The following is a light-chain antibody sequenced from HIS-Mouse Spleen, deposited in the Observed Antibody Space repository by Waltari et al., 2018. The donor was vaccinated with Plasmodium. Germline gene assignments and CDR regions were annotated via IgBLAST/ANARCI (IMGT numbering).Light chain of an antibody. CDR2: AAS. V-gene: IGKV1-39*01. CDR3: QQSYSTWT. Sequence: DIQMTQSPSSLSASVGDRVTITCRASQSISSYLNWYQQKPGKAPKLLIYAASSLQSGVPSRFSGSGSGTDFTLTISNLQPEDFATYNCQQSYSTWTFGQGTKVEIK. J-gene: IGKJ1*01. CDR1: QSISSY.